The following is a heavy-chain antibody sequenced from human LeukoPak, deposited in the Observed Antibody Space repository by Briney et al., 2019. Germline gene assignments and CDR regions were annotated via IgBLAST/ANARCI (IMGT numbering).Heavy chain of an antibody. CDR3: ARLYSSSFPLY. CDR1: GGSISRYY. D-gene: IGHD6-6*01. CDR2: IYYSGST. V-gene: IGHV4-59*08. Sequence: SETLSLTCTVSGGSISRYYWSWLRQPPGKGLEWIGYIYYSGSTNYNPSLMSRVTISVDTSKNQFSLKLSSVTAADTAVYYCARLYSSSFPLYWGQGTLVTVSS. J-gene: IGHJ4*02.